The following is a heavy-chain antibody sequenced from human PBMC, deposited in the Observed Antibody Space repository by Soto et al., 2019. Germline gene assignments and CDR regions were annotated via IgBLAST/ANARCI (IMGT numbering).Heavy chain of an antibody. CDR2: INWNGGST. CDR3: ARVPLLADYFDS. J-gene: IGHJ4*02. CDR1: GFTFEDHG. Sequence: PGGSLRLSCAASGFTFEDHGVSWIRQAPGKGLEWVAGINWNGGSTVYAASVKGRFTISRDNAKNSLFLEVNSLRVEDTALYFCARVPLLADYFDSWGQGTLVTVSS. V-gene: IGHV3-20*04.